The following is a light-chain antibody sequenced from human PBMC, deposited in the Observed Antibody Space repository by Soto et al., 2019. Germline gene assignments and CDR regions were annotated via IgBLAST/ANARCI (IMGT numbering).Light chain of an antibody. CDR2: EVS. Sequence: QSVLTQPPSASGSPGQSLTISCTGTSSDVGGYNYVSWYQQHPGKAPKLMIYEVSKRPSGVPDRFSGSKSGNTASLTVSGLQAEDEADYYCSSYAGSNKLVFGGGTKLT. CDR3: SSYAGSNKLV. J-gene: IGLJ2*01. V-gene: IGLV2-8*01. CDR1: SSDVGGYNY.